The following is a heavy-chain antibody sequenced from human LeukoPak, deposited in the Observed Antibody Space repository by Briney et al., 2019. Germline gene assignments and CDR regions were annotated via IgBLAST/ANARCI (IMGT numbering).Heavy chain of an antibody. CDR3: ARAFRGGYYMDV. J-gene: IGHJ6*03. Sequence: SETPSLTCTVSGGSISSYYWSWIRQPPGKGLEWIGYLYSIGSTNYNPSLESRVTRTEDTSKNQLSLRLNSVTAADTAAYYCARAFRGGYYMDVWGKGTTVTVS. CDR1: GGSISSYY. CDR2: LYSIGST. V-gene: IGHV4-59*01. D-gene: IGHD3-16*01.